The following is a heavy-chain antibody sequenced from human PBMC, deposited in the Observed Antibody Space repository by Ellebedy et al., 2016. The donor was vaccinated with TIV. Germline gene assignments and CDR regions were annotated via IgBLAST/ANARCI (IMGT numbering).Heavy chain of an antibody. CDR3: ARGITVPVDLGY. D-gene: IGHD3-10*01. Sequence: AASVKVSCKASGYTFTSYDINWVRQATGQGLEWMGWMNPNSGNTGYAQKFQGRVTMNTDTSTNTAYLDLRSLRPDSPAVYYCARGITVPVDLGYWGQGTLVTVSS. CDR2: MNPNSGNT. V-gene: IGHV1-8*01. CDR1: GYTFTSYD. J-gene: IGHJ4*02.